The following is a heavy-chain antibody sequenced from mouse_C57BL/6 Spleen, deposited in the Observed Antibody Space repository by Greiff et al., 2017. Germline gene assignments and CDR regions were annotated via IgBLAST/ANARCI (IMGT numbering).Heavy chain of an antibody. CDR3: ARGAVPRGYAMDY. CDR2: SRNNANDYTT. J-gene: IGHJ4*01. CDR1: GFTFSDFY. V-gene: IGHV7-1*01. D-gene: IGHD3-1*01. Sequence: EVMLVESGGGLVQSGRSLRLSCATSGFTFSDFYMEWVRQAPGKGLEWIAASRNNANDYTTEYSESVKDRFIVSRDTSQSILYLKMQALRAEDTAIYYCARGAVPRGYAMDYGGQGTSVTVSS.